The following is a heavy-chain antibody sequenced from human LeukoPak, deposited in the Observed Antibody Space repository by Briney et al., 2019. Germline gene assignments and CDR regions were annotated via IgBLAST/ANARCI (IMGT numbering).Heavy chain of an antibody. CDR1: GFIFSSYC. J-gene: IGHJ4*02. CDR3: ATPSGSYYYDSSGYYHY. V-gene: IGHV3-7*01. Sequence: PGGSLRLSCAASGFIFSSYCMSWVRQAPGEGREWVANIKQDGSEKYYVDSVKGRFTISRDNAKNSLYLQMNSLRAEDTAVYYCATPSGSYYYDSSGYYHYWGQGTLVTVSS. CDR2: IKQDGSEK. D-gene: IGHD3-22*01.